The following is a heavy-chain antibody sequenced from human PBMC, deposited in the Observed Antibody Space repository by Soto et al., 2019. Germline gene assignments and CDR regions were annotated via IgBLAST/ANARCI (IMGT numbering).Heavy chain of an antibody. CDR3: ARDDYYDSSGYSDY. J-gene: IGHJ4*02. V-gene: IGHV3-7*03. D-gene: IGHD3-22*01. CDR2: IKQDGSEK. Sequence: LRLSCAASGFTFSSYWMSWVRQAPGKGLEWVANIKQDGSEKYYVDSVKGRFTISRDNAKNSLYLQMNSLRAEDTAVYYCARDDYYDSSGYSDYWGQGTLVTVSS. CDR1: GFTFSSYW.